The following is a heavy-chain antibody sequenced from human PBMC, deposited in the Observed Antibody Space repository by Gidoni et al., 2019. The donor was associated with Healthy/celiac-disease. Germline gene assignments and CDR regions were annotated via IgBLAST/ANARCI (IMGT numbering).Heavy chain of an antibody. J-gene: IGHJ6*02. Sequence: VQSGAEVKKPGASVKVSCKASGYTFTSYGIRWVRQAPGQGLEGMGWISAYNGNTNYEQKLQGRVTMTTDTSTSTAYMELRSLSSDDTAVYYCARGTPRDYYDSSGSYYYGMDVWGQGTTVTVSS. D-gene: IGHD3-22*01. CDR3: ARGTPRDYYDSSGSYYYGMDV. CDR2: ISAYNGNT. CDR1: GYTFTSYG. V-gene: IGHV1-18*01.